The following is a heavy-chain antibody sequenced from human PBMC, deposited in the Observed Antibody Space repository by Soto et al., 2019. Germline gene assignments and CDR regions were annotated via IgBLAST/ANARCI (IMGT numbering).Heavy chain of an antibody. D-gene: IGHD4-17*01. CDR3: AATYGSNTHFLS. CDR2: IHSDGSTT. CDR1: GFSFSTYY. V-gene: IGHV3-74*01. Sequence: EVQLVESGGAVVQPGESLRLSCAASGFSFSTYYMHWVRQVPGKGLVWVSRIHSDGSTTTYADSVRGRFTISRDNTKNRLYLQMNSLRAEDTAVYYCAATYGSNTHFLSWGQGTLVTVST. J-gene: IGHJ5*02.